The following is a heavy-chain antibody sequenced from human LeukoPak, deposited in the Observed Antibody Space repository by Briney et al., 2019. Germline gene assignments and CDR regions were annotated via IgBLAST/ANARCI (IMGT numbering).Heavy chain of an antibody. CDR3: ARALFVEDYDVDH. Sequence: GGSLRLSCAASGFTFSSYSMNWVRQAPGKGLEWVSSISSSSSYIYYADSVKGRFTISRDNAKKSLYLQMNSLRAEDTAVYYCARALFVEDYDVDHWGPGTLVTVSS. CDR1: GFTFSSYS. CDR2: ISSSSSYI. V-gene: IGHV3-21*01. J-gene: IGHJ4*02. D-gene: IGHD4-17*01.